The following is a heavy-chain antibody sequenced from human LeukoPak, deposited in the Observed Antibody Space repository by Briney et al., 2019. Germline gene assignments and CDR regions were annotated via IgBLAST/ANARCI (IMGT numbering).Heavy chain of an antibody. V-gene: IGHV3-23*01. D-gene: IGHD5-24*01. Sequence: GGSLRLSCAASGFTFSNYAMNWVRQAPGKGLEWVSVISGSGGITYYADSVKGRFTITRDNAKNTLYLQMNSLRAEDTALYYCARDLNYNLDFWGQGTLVTVSS. CDR3: ARDLNYNLDF. CDR2: ISGSGGIT. J-gene: IGHJ4*02. CDR1: GFTFSNYA.